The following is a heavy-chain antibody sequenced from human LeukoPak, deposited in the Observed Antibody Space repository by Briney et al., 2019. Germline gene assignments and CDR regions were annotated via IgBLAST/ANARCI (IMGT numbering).Heavy chain of an antibody. D-gene: IGHD2-2*01. J-gene: IGHJ5*02. V-gene: IGHV4-34*01. CDR3: ARHSGCSSTSCYAQGYNWFDP. Sequence: PSQTLSLTCAVYGGSFSYYYSTWIRQPPGKGLEWIGEIHHNGSTNYNPSLKSRVTISVDTSMNQFSLKLRSVAAADTAVYYCARHSGCSSTSCYAQGYNWFDPWGQGTLVTVSS. CDR1: GGSFSYYY. CDR2: IHHNGST.